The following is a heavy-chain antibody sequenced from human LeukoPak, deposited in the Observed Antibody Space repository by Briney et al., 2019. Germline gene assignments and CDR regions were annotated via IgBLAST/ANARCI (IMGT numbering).Heavy chain of an antibody. Sequence: PGGSLRLSCVASGFTFRTYWMNWVRQTPGKGLEWLANIKQDGSEKYFVDSMKGRLTISRDNTKNSLYLQMNSLRAEDTAVYYCARVFPGLRVSIDYWGQGTLVTVSS. CDR3: ARVFPGLRVSIDY. J-gene: IGHJ4*02. CDR2: IKQDGSEK. D-gene: IGHD5-12*01. V-gene: IGHV3-7*01. CDR1: GFTFRTYW.